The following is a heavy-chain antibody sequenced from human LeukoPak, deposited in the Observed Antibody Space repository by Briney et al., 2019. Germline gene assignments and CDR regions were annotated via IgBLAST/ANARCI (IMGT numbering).Heavy chain of an antibody. J-gene: IGHJ4*02. D-gene: IGHD6-13*01. CDR1: TFTFGNYW. CDR2: IKEDGSEE. V-gene: IGHV3-7*01. Sequence: GGSLRLSCAASTFTFGNYWMSWVRQAPGKGLEWVANIKEDGSEEYYVGSVKGRFTISRDNTKNSLYLQMNGLRAEDTAVYYCARDPAAWDYWGQGTLVTVSS. CDR3: ARDPAAWDY.